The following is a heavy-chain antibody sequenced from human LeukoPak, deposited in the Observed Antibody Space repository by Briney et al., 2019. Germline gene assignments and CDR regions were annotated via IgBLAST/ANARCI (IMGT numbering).Heavy chain of an antibody. Sequence: PGGSLRLSCAGSGFTFSSYDMSWVRQAPGKGLEWVSAINAGGGGTFYADSVKGRFTISRDNSKNTLYLQMNSLGAEDTALYYCAKRPHPGDFIPLYYFDYWGQGTLVTVSS. D-gene: IGHD7-27*01. CDR1: GFTFSSYD. CDR3: AKRPHPGDFIPLYYFDY. CDR2: INAGGGGT. V-gene: IGHV3-23*01. J-gene: IGHJ4*02.